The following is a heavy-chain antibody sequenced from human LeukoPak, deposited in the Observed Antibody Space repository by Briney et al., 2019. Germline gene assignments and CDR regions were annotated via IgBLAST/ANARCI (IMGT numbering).Heavy chain of an antibody. V-gene: IGHV3-48*01. CDR3: ARDADTAMGPYFDY. J-gene: IGHJ4*02. CDR1: GFTFSNYN. CDR2: ITISTTLI. D-gene: IGHD5-18*01. Sequence: GGSLRLSCAASGFTFSNYNMNWVRQAPGKGLEWVAYITISTTLIYYADSVKGRFTISRDNAKNSLYLQMNSLRAEDTAVYYCARDADTAMGPYFDYWGQGTLVTVSS.